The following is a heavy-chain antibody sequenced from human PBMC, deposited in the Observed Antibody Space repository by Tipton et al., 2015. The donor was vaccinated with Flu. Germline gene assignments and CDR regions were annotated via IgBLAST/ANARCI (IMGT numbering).Heavy chain of an antibody. CDR1: GDAIRSDYL. J-gene: IGHJ6*02. CDR3: ARDQGFGAGLTYDYYGMDV. V-gene: IGHV4-38-2*02. D-gene: IGHD3-10*01. Sequence: TLSLTCSVSGDAIRSDYLWGWIRQPPGRGLEWIGNVFRSGSGYLNPSLKSRVAISIDTSRKQFSLKMNSVTAADTAVYYCARDQGFGAGLTYDYYGMDVWGQGTTVTVSS. CDR2: VFRSGSG.